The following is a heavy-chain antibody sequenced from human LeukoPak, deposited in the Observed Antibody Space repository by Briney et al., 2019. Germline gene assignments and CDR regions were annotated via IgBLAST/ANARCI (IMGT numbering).Heavy chain of an antibody. CDR1: GFTFSSYG. V-gene: IGHV3-30*02. CDR3: AKDLPTSGSYRKAGSGVLDY. Sequence: PGGSLRLSCAASGFTFSSYGMHWVRQAPGKGLEWVAFIRYDGSNKYYADSVKGRFTISRDNSKNTLYLQMNSLRAEDTAVYYCAKDLPTSGSYRKAGSGVLDYWGQGTLVAVSS. CDR2: IRYDGSNK. J-gene: IGHJ4*02. D-gene: IGHD1-26*01.